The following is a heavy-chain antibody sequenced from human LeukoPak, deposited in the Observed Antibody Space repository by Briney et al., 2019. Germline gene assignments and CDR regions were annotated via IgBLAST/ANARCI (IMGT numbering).Heavy chain of an antibody. J-gene: IGHJ4*02. CDR3: ATIGDTAYDY. CDR1: GITFSDHY. D-gene: IGHD3-10*01. CDR2: ISNSGSTI. Sequence: GGSLRLSCAASGITFSDHYMTWIRQAPGKGLEWISFISNSGSTIYHADSVKGRFTISRDNVKNSLYLQMNSLRVDDTAVYYCATIGDTAYDYWGQGTLVTVSS. V-gene: IGHV3-11*01.